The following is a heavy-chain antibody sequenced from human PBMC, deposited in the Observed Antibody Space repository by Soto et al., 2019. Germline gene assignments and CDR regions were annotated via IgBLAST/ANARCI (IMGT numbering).Heavy chain of an antibody. D-gene: IGHD3-16*02. V-gene: IGHV3-49*04. Sequence: GGSLRLSCTASGFTFGDYAMSWVRQAPGKGLEWVGFIRSKAYGGTTEYAASVKGRFTISRDDSKSIAYLQMNSLKTEDTAVYYCTRVSSMITFGGVIAPRYYFDYWGQGTLVTVSS. CDR1: GFTFGDYA. CDR2: IRSKAYGGTT. CDR3: TRVSSMITFGGVIAPRYYFDY. J-gene: IGHJ4*02.